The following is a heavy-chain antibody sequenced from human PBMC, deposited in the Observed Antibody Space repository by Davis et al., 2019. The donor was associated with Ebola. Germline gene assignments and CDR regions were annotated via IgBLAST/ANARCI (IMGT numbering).Heavy chain of an antibody. D-gene: IGHD6-13*01. J-gene: IGHJ5*02. CDR1: GYTFTSYY. Sequence: SVKVSCKASGYTFTSYYMHWVRQAPGQGLEWMGIINPSGGSTSYAQKFQGRVTMTRDTSTSTVYMELSSLRSEDTAVYYCARDYEQLAPGAWFDPWGQGTLVTVSS. CDR3: ARDYEQLAPGAWFDP. V-gene: IGHV1-46*01. CDR2: INPSGGST.